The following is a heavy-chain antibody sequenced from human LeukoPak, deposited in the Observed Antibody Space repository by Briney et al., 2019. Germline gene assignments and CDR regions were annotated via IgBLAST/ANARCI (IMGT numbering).Heavy chain of an antibody. CDR2: ISYDGSNK. Sequence: PGGSLRLSCAASGFTFTAYGMHWVRQAPGKGLEWVAAISYDGSNKYYTDSVKGRFTISRDISKNTLYLQMNSLRGEDTAVYYCARDRSNCFDPWGQGTLVTVSS. V-gene: IGHV3-30*03. CDR1: GFTFTAYG. CDR3: ARDRSNCFDP. J-gene: IGHJ5*02.